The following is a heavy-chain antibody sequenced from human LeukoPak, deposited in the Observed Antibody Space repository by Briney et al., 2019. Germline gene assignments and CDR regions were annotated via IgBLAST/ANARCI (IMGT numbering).Heavy chain of an antibody. CDR3: AEGVAVGPGVDY. CDR1: GFTFSSYA. D-gene: IGHD6-19*01. CDR2: ISGSGGST. J-gene: IGHJ4*02. V-gene: IGHV3-23*01. Sequence: GGSLRLSCAASGFTFSSYAMSWVRQAPGKGLEWVSAISGSGGSTYYADSVKGRFTISRDNSKNTLYLQMNSLRAEDTAVYYCAEGVAVGPGVDYWGQGTLVTVSS.